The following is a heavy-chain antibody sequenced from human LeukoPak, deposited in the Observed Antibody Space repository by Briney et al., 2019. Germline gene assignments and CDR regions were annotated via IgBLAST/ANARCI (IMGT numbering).Heavy chain of an antibody. V-gene: IGHV1-8*01. Sequence: ASVKVSCKASGYTFTSYDINWVRQATGQGLEWMGWMNPNSGNTGYAQKFQGRVTMTRNTSISTAYMELSSLRSEDTAVYYCARGPFDFWGGYYTGMYYYYMDVWGKGTTVTVSS. CDR3: ARGPFDFWGGYYTGMYYYYMDV. D-gene: IGHD3-3*01. CDR2: MNPNSGNT. CDR1: GYTFTSYD. J-gene: IGHJ6*03.